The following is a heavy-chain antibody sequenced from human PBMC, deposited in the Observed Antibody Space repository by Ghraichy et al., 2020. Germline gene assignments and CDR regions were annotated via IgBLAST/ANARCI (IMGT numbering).Heavy chain of an antibody. Sequence: SETLSLTCDVSGDSINSNNWWSWVRQSPGKGLEWIGEIYHSGNTNYKPSLKSRVTISIDKSKNQFSLKLSSVTAADTAVYYCARARDYYYYYGMDVWGQGTTVTVSS. CDR3: ARARDYYYYYGMDV. V-gene: IGHV4-4*02. CDR1: GDSINSNNW. CDR2: IYHSGNT. J-gene: IGHJ6*02.